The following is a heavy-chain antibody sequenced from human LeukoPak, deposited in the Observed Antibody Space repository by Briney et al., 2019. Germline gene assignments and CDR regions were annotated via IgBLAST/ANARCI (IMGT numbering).Heavy chain of an antibody. V-gene: IGHV3-23*01. CDR1: GFTFSNYA. D-gene: IGHD4-17*01. J-gene: IGHJ1*01. CDR3: SRDPNGDYIGDFDFQR. CDR2: IRGSGTST. Sequence: GGSLRLSCVGYGFTFSNYAMTWVRQTQGKRLEWVSAIRGSGTSTFYADSVKGRFTIFRDNFKNTVYMQMNNLRADDSAVYYCSRDPNGDYIGDFDFQRWGLGTQVTVSS.